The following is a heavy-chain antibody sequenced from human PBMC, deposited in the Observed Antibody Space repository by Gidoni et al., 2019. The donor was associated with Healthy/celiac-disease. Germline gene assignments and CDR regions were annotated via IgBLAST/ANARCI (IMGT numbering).Heavy chain of an antibody. CDR3: TRVVPPYYDSSGYYPY. Sequence: EVQLVESGGGLVQPGRSLRLSCTASGFPFGDYALSWFRQVQGKGLEWVGLIRSKAYGGTTEYAASVKGRFTISRDDSKSIAYLQMNSLKTEDTAVYYCTRVVPPYYDSSGYYPYWGQGTLVTVSS. V-gene: IGHV3-49*03. CDR2: IRSKAYGGTT. J-gene: IGHJ4*02. D-gene: IGHD3-22*01. CDR1: GFPFGDYA.